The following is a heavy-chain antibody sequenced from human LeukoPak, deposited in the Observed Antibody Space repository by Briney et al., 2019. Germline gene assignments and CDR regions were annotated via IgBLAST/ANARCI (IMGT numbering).Heavy chain of an antibody. Sequence: ASVKVSCKASGGTFSSHALSWVRQAPGQGLEWMGWISAYNGNTNYAQKLQGRVTMTTDTSTSTAYMELRSLRSDDTAVYYCARSYSSSWPYFDYWGQGTLVTVSS. CDR1: GGTFSSHA. D-gene: IGHD6-13*01. J-gene: IGHJ4*02. CDR3: ARSYSSSWPYFDY. CDR2: ISAYNGNT. V-gene: IGHV1-18*01.